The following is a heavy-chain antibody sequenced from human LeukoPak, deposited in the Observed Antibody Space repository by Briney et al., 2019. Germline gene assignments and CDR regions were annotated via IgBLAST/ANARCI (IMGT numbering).Heavy chain of an antibody. CDR2: ISYDGSNK. Sequence: PGGSLRLSCAASGFTFSSYGMHWVRQAPGKGLEWVAVISYDGSNKYYADSVKGRFTISRDNSKNTLYLQMNSLRAEDTAVYYCAKDPSYGSGSYYEDGGTGWGQGTLVTVSS. CDR1: GFTFSSYG. D-gene: IGHD3-10*01. V-gene: IGHV3-30*18. J-gene: IGHJ4*02. CDR3: AKDPSYGSGSYYEDGGTG.